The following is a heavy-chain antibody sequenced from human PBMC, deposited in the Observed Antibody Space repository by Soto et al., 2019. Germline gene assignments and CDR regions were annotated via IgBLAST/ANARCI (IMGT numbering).Heavy chain of an antibody. Sequence: QVQLVQSGAEVKKPGSSVKVSCKASGGTFSSYAISWVRQAPGQGLEWMGGIIPIFGTANYAQKFQGRVTITADESTSAAYMELSSLRSEDTAVYYCAREKYIVVVVAATRDYYGMDVWGQGTTVTVSS. CDR1: GGTFSSYA. D-gene: IGHD2-15*01. V-gene: IGHV1-69*01. J-gene: IGHJ6*02. CDR3: AREKYIVVVVAATRDYYGMDV. CDR2: IIPIFGTA.